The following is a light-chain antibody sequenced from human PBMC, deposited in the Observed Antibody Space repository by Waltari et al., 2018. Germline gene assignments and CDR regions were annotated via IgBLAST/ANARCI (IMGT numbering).Light chain of an antibody. V-gene: IGLV1-44*01. CDR3: ASRDDRLNGVV. Sequence: QSVLTQAPSGSGAPGPRVIIACSGSGSNIGSRAVNWYQQLPGRAPTLLIYSNDQRPSGVPDRFSGSRSGTSASLAISGLQSEDEAHYYCASRDDRLNGVVFGGGTKLTVL. CDR2: SND. CDR1: GSNIGSRA. J-gene: IGLJ2*01.